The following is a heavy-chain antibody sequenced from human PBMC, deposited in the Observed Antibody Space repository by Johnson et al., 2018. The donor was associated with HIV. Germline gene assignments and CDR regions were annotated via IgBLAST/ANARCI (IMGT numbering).Heavy chain of an antibody. CDR2: IYSGGNT. Sequence: EVQLVESGGGLVQPGESLRLSCAASGFTVSNNYMHWVRQAPGKGLEWVSVIYSGGNTYYADSVKGRFIISRDNFKNTLYLQMNSLRAEDTAVYYCARDGNAGYCTNGVCYKDAFDIWGQGIMVTVSS. J-gene: IGHJ3*02. D-gene: IGHD2-8*01. CDR1: GFTVSNNY. CDR3: ARDGNAGYCTNGVCYKDAFDI. V-gene: IGHV3-66*01.